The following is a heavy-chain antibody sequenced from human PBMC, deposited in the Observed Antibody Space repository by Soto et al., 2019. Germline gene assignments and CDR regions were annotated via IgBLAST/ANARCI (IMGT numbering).Heavy chain of an antibody. Sequence: GASVKVSCKASGCTISSYAISWVRQAPGQGLEWMGGIIPIFGTANYAQKFQGRVTITADESTSTAYMELSSLRSEDTAVYYCASSANDYGDYWDWFDPWGQGTLVTVSS. CDR2: IIPIFGTA. V-gene: IGHV1-69*13. CDR1: GCTISSYA. D-gene: IGHD4-17*01. J-gene: IGHJ5*02. CDR3: ASSANDYGDYWDWFDP.